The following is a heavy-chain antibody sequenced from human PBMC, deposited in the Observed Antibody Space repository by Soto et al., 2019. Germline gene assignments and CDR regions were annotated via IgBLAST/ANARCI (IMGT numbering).Heavy chain of an antibody. CDR3: GGEPLT. CDR1: GGSISTGGYY. CDR2: IYYSGST. V-gene: IGHV4-31*03. Sequence: QVQLQESGPRLLKPSQTLSLTSTVSGGSISTGGYYWSWIRQHPAKGLEWIGYIYYSGSTYYNPSLKTRFTLSVDTSKDRFSLKLSSVTAADTAVYYCGGEPLTWGQGTLVTVTS. J-gene: IGHJ4*02.